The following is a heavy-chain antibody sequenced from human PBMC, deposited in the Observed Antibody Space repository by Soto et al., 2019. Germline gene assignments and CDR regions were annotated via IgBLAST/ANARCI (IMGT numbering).Heavy chain of an antibody. CDR2: ISGSGGST. Sequence: PVGSLRLSCAASGFTFSSYAMSWVRQAPGKGLEWVSAISGSGGSTYYADSVKGRFTISRDNSKNTLYLQMNSLRAEDTGVYYCAKATNYYDSSGYWGYYYYGMDVWGQGTTVTVSS. V-gene: IGHV3-23*01. CDR1: GFTFSSYA. D-gene: IGHD3-22*01. J-gene: IGHJ6*02. CDR3: AKATNYYDSSGYWGYYYYGMDV.